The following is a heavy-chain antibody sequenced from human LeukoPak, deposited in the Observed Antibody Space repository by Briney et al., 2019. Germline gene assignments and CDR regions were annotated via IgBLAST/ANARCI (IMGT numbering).Heavy chain of an antibody. J-gene: IGHJ5*02. CDR3: ARDPLRFLEWLSPSWFDP. V-gene: IGHV1-18*01. CDR1: GYTFTSYG. Sequence: ASVKVSCKASGYTFTSYGISWVRQAPGQGLEWMGWISAYNGNTNYAQKLQGRVTMTTDTSTSTAYMELRSLRSDDTAVYYCARDPLRFLEWLSPSWFDPWGQGTLVTVSS. D-gene: IGHD3-3*01. CDR2: ISAYNGNT.